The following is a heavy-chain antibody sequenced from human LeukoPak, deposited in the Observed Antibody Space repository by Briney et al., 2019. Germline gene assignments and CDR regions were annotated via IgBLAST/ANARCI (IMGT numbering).Heavy chain of an antibody. D-gene: IGHD4-17*01. CDR2: ISGGDGTT. CDR3: AKGRESGVTTVIVDY. V-gene: IGHV3-23*01. Sequence: GGSLRLSCAASGFTFNKYAMNWVRQAPGKGLEWVSVISGGDGTTYHADSLKGRFTISRDNSKNTLYLQMNSLRAEDTAIYYCAKGRESGVTTVIVDYWGQGTLVTVSS. CDR1: GFTFNKYA. J-gene: IGHJ4*02.